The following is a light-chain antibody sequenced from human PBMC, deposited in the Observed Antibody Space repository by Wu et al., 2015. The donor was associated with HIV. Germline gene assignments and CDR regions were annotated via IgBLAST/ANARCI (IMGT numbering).Light chain of an antibody. V-gene: IGKV1-13*02. CDR2: DAS. J-gene: IGKJ4*01. CDR1: QGISSA. Sequence: AIQLTQSPSSLSASVGDRVTITCRASQGISSALAWYQQKSGKAPKLLIYDASSLESGVPSRFSGSGSGTDFTLTISSLQPEDVATYYCQPFNSYPLTFGGGTKVEIK. CDR3: QPFNSYPLT.